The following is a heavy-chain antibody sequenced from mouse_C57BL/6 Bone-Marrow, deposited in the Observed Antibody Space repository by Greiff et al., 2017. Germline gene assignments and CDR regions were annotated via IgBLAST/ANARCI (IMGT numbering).Heavy chain of an antibody. D-gene: IGHD1-1*01. CDR3: TRFGSSWFAY. CDR1: GYTFTDYE. J-gene: IGHJ3*01. Sequence: VQRVESGAELVRPGASVTLSCKASGYTFTDYEMHWVKQTPVHGLEWIGAIDPETGGTAYNQKFKGKAILTADKSSSTAYMELRSLTSEDSAVYYCTRFGSSWFAYWGQGTLVTVSA. V-gene: IGHV1-15*01. CDR2: IDPETGGT.